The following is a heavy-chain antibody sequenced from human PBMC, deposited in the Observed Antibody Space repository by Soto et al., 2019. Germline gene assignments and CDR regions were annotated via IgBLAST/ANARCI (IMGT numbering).Heavy chain of an antibody. CDR3: ARVPDR. CDR1: GVSISSGGYS. Sequence: SETLYLTCAVSGVSISSGGYSWSWIRQPPGKGLEWIGYIYHSGSTYYNPSLKSRVTISVDRSKNQFSLKLSSVTAADTAVYYCARVPDRWGQGTLVTVSS. J-gene: IGHJ5*02. D-gene: IGHD2-2*01. CDR2: IYHSGST. V-gene: IGHV4-30-2*01.